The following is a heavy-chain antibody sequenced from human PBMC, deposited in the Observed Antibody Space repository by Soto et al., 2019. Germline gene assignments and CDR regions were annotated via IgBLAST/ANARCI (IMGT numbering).Heavy chain of an antibody. D-gene: IGHD4-17*01. CDR2: VIPAFNTS. V-gene: IGHV1-69*13. Sequence: GASVKVSCKASGGAFGRYSASWVRQAPGQGLEWIGGVIPAFNTSNYSLKFQGRVAIFADLSTSTVFMELRSLRSEDTALYYCARGDEMTAVTIFEYWGQGXLVTVSS. J-gene: IGHJ4*02. CDR3: ARGDEMTAVTIFEY. CDR1: GGAFGRYS.